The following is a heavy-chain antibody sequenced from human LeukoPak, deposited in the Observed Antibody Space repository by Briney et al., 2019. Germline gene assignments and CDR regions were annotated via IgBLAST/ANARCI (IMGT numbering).Heavy chain of an antibody. Sequence: SETLSLTCTVSGGTISSYYWSWIRQPPGKGLEWIGYIYTSGSTNYNPSLKSRVTISVDTSKNQFSLKPSSVTATDTAVYYCARLPRGYDGFDYWGQGTLVTVSS. CDR1: GGTISSYY. CDR3: ARLPRGYDGFDY. J-gene: IGHJ4*02. CDR2: IYTSGST. D-gene: IGHD5-12*01. V-gene: IGHV4-4*09.